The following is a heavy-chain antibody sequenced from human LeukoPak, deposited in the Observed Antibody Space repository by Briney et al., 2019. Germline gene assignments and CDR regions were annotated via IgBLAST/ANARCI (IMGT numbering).Heavy chain of an antibody. V-gene: IGHV4-59*01. CDR1: GDSISNYY. CDR2: IHFSGGT. CDR3: ARRVQMSSASATSNTWLDP. D-gene: IGHD3-10*01. J-gene: IGHJ5*02. Sequence: SETLSVTCTVSGDSISNYYWNWIRQPPGKGLEWIGHIHFSGGTNYNPSLNSRVTISVDSTKNQFSLRLISVTAADTAVYYCARRVQMSSASATSNTWLDPWGQGTLVSVSS.